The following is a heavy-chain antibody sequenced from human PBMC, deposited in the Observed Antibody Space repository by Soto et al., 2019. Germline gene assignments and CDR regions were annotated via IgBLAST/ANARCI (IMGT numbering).Heavy chain of an antibody. D-gene: IGHD3-3*01. CDR3: AREIRERRITIFGVVISGYYGMDV. J-gene: IGHJ6*02. Sequence: GGSLRLSCAASGFTFSDYYMSWIRQAPGKGLEWVSYISSSGSTIYYADPVKGRFTISRDNAKNSLYLQMNSLRAEDTAVYYCAREIRERRITIFGVVISGYYGMDVWGQGTTVTVS. V-gene: IGHV3-11*01. CDR1: GFTFSDYY. CDR2: ISSSGSTI.